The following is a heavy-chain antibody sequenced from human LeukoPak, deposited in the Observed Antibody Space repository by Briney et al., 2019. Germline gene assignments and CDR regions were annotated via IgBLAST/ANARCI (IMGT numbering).Heavy chain of an antibody. J-gene: IGHJ5*02. CDR1: GGFVRSYY. V-gene: IGHV4-4*07. CDR2: IYTSGRT. D-gene: IGHD3-10*01. Sequence: SETLSLTCTVSGGFVRSYYWSWIRQPAGKGLEWIGRIYTSGRTSYNPSLKSRVTMSLDTSKNHFSLNLSSVTAADTAVYYCAVITMIRGKNWFDPWGQGTLVTVSS. CDR3: AVITMIRGKNWFDP.